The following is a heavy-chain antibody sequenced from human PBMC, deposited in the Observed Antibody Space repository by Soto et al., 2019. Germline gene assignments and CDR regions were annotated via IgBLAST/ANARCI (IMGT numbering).Heavy chain of an antibody. CDR2: IYYSGST. D-gene: IGHD3-22*01. CDR3: ARVRKGITMKYCDY. J-gene: IGHJ4*02. CDR1: GGSISSYY. V-gene: IGHV4-59*01. Sequence: SETLSLTCTVSGGSISSYYWSWIRQPPGKGLEWIGYIYYSGSTNYNPSLKSRVTISVDTSKNQFSLKLSSVTAADTAVYYCARVRKGITMKYCDYWGQGTLVTVPQ.